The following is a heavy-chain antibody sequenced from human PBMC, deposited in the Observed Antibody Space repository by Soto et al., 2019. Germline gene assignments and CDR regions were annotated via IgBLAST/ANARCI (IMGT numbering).Heavy chain of an antibody. CDR3: ARIRQYSSGWTGKYYFDY. J-gene: IGHJ4*02. CDR1: GFSLSNARMG. CDR2: IFSNDEK. D-gene: IGHD6-19*01. Sequence: SGPTLVNPTETPTLTCTVSGFSLSNARMGVSWIRQPPGKALEWLAHIFSNDEKSYSTSLKSRLTISKDTSKSPVVLTMTNKDNVDTATYYCARIRQYSSGWTGKYYFDYWGQGTLVTVSS. V-gene: IGHV2-26*01.